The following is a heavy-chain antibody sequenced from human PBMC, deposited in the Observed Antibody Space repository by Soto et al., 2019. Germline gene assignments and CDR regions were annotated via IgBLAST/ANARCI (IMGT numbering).Heavy chain of an antibody. Sequence: EVQLVESGGGLVQPGRSLRLSCAASGFTFDDYAMHWVRQAPGKGLEWVSGTSWDSGIIVYADSVKGRFTISRDNAKNALDLQMNSLRGEDTALYYCAKDMRGGSSSSRYYYGLDVWGQGTTVTVFS. CDR2: TSWDSGII. CDR3: AKDMRGGSSSSRYYYGLDV. V-gene: IGHV3-9*01. J-gene: IGHJ6*02. CDR1: GFTFDDYA. D-gene: IGHD6-6*01.